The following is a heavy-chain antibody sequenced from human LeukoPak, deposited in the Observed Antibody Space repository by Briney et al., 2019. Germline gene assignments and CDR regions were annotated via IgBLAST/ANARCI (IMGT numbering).Heavy chain of an antibody. CDR1: GGSISSYY. D-gene: IGHD3-22*01. Sequence: SETLSLTCTVSGGSISSYYWSWIRQPPGKGLEWIGYIYYSGSTNYNPPLKSRVTISVDTSKNQFSLKLSSVTAADTAVYYCARLDYYDSSGYPEDWGQGTLVTVSS. V-gene: IGHV4-59*08. CDR3: ARLDYYDSSGYPED. CDR2: IYYSGST. J-gene: IGHJ4*02.